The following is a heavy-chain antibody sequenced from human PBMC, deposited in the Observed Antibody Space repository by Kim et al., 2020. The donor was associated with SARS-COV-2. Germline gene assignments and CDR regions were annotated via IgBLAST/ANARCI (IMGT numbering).Heavy chain of an antibody. D-gene: IGHD3-9*01. Sequence: GGSLRLSCAASGFTFSSYGMHWVRQAPGKGLEWVSRISHDGSNTNYADSVKGRFTISRDNSKNTLYLQMNSLRAEDTAVYYCAKLRYVDWRSTFEIWGQGKPVTVSS. V-gene: IGHV3-30*18. CDR1: GFTFSSYG. CDR3: AKLRYVDWRSTFEI. CDR2: ISHDGSNT. J-gene: IGHJ3*02.